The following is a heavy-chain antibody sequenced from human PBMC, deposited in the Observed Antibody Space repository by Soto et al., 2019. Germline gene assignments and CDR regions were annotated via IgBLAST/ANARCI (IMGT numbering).Heavy chain of an antibody. CDR3: ARSSGYSNGWGTYHYYGMHV. Sequence: SETLSLTCAVYGGSFSGYFWSWIRQPPGKGLEWIGGISHSGTTNYSPSLKSRVTISVDTSKNQFSLKLSSVTAADTAVYYCARSSGYSNGWGTYHYYGMHVWGPGTSLTVFS. V-gene: IGHV4-34*01. J-gene: IGHJ6*02. CDR1: GGSFSGYF. D-gene: IGHD6-19*01. CDR2: ISHSGTT.